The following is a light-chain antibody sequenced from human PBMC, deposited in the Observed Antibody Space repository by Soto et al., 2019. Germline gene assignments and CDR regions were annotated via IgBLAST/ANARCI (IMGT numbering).Light chain of an antibody. Sequence: EIVLTQSPAALSLSPGERATLSCRASQSVSTYLAWYQQKPGQAPRLLIYDASSRATGITARFSGSGSGTDFTLTISSLEPEDFAVYYCQQRSNWPMYTSGQGTKLEIK. CDR2: DAS. J-gene: IGKJ2*01. CDR3: QQRSNWPMYT. V-gene: IGKV3-11*01. CDR1: QSVSTY.